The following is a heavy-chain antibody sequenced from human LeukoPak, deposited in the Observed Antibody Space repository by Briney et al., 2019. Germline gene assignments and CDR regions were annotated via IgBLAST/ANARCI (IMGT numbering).Heavy chain of an antibody. CDR3: AREWLQLGFGY. V-gene: IGHV3-66*01. CDR2: IYSGGST. D-gene: IGHD5-24*01. Sequence: PGGSLRLSCAASGFTVSSNYMSWVRQAPGKGLEWVSVIYSGGSTYYADSVKGRFTIPRDNSKNTLYLQMNSLRAEDTAVYYRAREWLQLGFGYWGQGTLVTVSS. J-gene: IGHJ4*02. CDR1: GFTVSSNY.